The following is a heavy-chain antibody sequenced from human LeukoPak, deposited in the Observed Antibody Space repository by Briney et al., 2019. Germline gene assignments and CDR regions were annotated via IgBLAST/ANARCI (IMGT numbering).Heavy chain of an antibody. Sequence: PGGSLRLSCAASGFTFSRYGMHWVRQAPGKGLEWVAFIRYDGSNKYYADSVKGRFTISRDNSKNTLYLQMNSLRAEDTAVYYCAKKPGGPYSYGYESGDPWGQGTLVTVSS. CDR3: AKKPGGPYSYGYESGDP. J-gene: IGHJ5*02. CDR1: GFTFSRYG. CDR2: IRYDGSNK. D-gene: IGHD5-18*01. V-gene: IGHV3-30*02.